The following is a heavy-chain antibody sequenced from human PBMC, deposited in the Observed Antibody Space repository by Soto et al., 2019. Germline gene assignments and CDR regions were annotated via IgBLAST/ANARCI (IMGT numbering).Heavy chain of an antibody. CDR3: ARVLVVVPAAISL. CDR1: GGSISSSNW. D-gene: IGHD2-2*01. Sequence: QVQLQESGPGLVKPSGTLSLTCAVSGGSISSSNWWSWVRQPPGKGLEWIGEIYHSGSTNYNPSRKSRVXXSXDXXKNQFSLKLSSVTAADTAVYYCARVLVVVPAAISLWGQGTLVTVSS. CDR2: IYHSGST. J-gene: IGHJ4*02. V-gene: IGHV4-4*02.